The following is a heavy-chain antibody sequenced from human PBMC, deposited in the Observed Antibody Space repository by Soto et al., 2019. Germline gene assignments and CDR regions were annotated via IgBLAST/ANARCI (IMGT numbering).Heavy chain of an antibody. D-gene: IGHD6-13*01. V-gene: IGHV3-30*18. Sequence: PGGSLRLSCAASGFTFSSYGMHWVRQAPGKGLEWVAVISYDGSNKYYADSVKDRFTISRDNSKNTLYLQMNSLRAEDTAVYYCAKGGQQQLVQDYFDYWGQGTLVTVSS. CDR3: AKGGQQQLVQDYFDY. CDR1: GFTFSSYG. CDR2: ISYDGSNK. J-gene: IGHJ4*02.